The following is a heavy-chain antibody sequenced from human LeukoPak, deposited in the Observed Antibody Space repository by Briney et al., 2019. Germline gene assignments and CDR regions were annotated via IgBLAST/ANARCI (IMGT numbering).Heavy chain of an antibody. CDR3: AKDMVVVVAATPYLDY. CDR2: ISYDGSNK. D-gene: IGHD2-15*01. Sequence: GGSLRLSCAASGFTFSSYGMHWVRQAPGKGLEWVAVISYDGSNKYYADSVKGRFTISRDNSKNTLYLQMNSLRAEDTAVYNCAKDMVVVVAATPYLDYWGQGTLVTVSS. J-gene: IGHJ4*02. CDR1: GFTFSSYG. V-gene: IGHV3-30*18.